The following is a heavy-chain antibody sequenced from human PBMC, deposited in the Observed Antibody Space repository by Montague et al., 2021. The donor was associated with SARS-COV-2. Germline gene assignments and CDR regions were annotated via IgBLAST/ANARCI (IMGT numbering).Heavy chain of an antibody. Sequence: SETLSLTCTVSGGSISTYYWNWIRQFPGKGLEWIGYIDYSGSTSSXPSLRSRVIISVDRSKIQFSLKLNSVTAADTAIYYCARLPYDNSYGMDVWGQGTTVTVSS. CDR2: IDYSGST. CDR3: ARLPYDNSYGMDV. J-gene: IGHJ6*02. V-gene: IGHV4-59*01. D-gene: IGHD3-9*01. CDR1: GGSISTYY.